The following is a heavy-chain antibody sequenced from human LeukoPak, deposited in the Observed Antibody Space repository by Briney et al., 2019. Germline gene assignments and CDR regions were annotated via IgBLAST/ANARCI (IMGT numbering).Heavy chain of an antibody. CDR2: IDHRGDT. J-gene: IGHJ4*03. Sequence: SETLSLTCAVYGGSFRRYYWSWIRQSPGKELEWIAEIDHRGDTNYNPFVKSRVTTSVDTSKNQFYLKVRSLSAADTAVYYCARGATISETGYFDFWGQGTLVTVSS. CDR3: ARGATISETGYFDF. V-gene: IGHV4-34*01. D-gene: IGHD5-24*01. CDR1: GGSFRRYY.